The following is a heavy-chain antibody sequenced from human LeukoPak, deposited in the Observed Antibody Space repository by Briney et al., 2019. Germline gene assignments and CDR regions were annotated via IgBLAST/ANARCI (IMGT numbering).Heavy chain of an antibody. J-gene: IGHJ4*02. CDR2: ITANSAGR. CDR1: GFTFSSYG. Sequence: PGGSLRLSCAASGFTFSSYGMHWVRQAPGKGLEWVAGITANSAGRYYADSVQGRFTISRDNSKSTVYLQVNSLRAEDTALYYCARDDGWIQFNFWGQGTLVTVSS. CDR3: ARDDGWIQFNF. D-gene: IGHD5-18*01. V-gene: IGHV3-23*01.